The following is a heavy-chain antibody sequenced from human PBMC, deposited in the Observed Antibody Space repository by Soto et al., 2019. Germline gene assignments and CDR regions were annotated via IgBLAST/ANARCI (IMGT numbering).Heavy chain of an antibody. CDR1: GFIFSDSA. J-gene: IGHJ4*02. CDR3: NRRAGGDWGVY. D-gene: IGHD2-21*02. Sequence: GGSLRLSCAASGFIFSDSAIHWVRQAPGKGLEWVGRIRSKDNGYATGYAASVDGRFTISRDDSKNTAYLQMNSLKTEDTAIYYCNRRAGGDWGVYWGQGSLVTVSS. V-gene: IGHV3-73*01. CDR2: IRSKDNGYAT.